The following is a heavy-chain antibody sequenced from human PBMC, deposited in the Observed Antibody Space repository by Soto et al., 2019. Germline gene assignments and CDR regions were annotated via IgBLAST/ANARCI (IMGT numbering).Heavy chain of an antibody. V-gene: IGHV1-69*12. J-gene: IGHJ4*02. Sequence: QVQLVQSGAEVKKPGSSVKVSCKASGGTFSSYAISWVRQAPGQGLEWMGGIIPIFGTANYAQKFQGRVTITADESTSTAYMQLSSLRSEDTAVYYCARSLFYDSSNSAPFDYWGQGTLVTVSS. D-gene: IGHD3-22*01. CDR2: IIPIFGTA. CDR1: GGTFSSYA. CDR3: ARSLFYDSSNSAPFDY.